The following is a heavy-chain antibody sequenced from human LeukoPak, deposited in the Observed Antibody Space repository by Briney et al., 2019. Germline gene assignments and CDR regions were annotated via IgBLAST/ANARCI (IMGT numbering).Heavy chain of an antibody. CDR1: GYTGYY. Sequence: GASVKVSCKASGYTGYYMHWVRQAPGQGLEWMGVINPSGGSTTYAQKFQGRVTMTRDTSTSTVYMEMSSLRSDDTAVYYCARDPQANWAFFDYWGQGTLVTVPS. D-gene: IGHD7-27*01. CDR3: ARDPQANWAFFDY. CDR2: INPSGGST. J-gene: IGHJ4*02. V-gene: IGHV1-46*01.